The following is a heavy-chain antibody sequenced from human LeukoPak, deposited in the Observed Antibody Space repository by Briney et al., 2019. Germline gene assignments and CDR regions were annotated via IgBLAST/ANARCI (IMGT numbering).Heavy chain of an antibody. Sequence: GGSLRLSCAASGFTFSDYYMSWVRQAPGKGLEWVSVIYIDSTTYYAESVKGRFTISRDNSKNTLYLQMNSLRAEDTAVYYCARAKIVGNLDYWGQGTLVTVSS. D-gene: IGHD1-26*01. CDR1: GFTFSDYY. V-gene: IGHV3-66*01. J-gene: IGHJ4*02. CDR3: ARAKIVGNLDY. CDR2: IYIDSTT.